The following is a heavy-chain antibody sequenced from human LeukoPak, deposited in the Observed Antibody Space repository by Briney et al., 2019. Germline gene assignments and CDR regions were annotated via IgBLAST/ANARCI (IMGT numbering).Heavy chain of an antibody. J-gene: IGHJ4*02. CDR2: MGPSFTQI. D-gene: IGHD6-13*01. CDR1: GFTFSDFI. V-gene: IGHV3-21*04. CDR3: AKDSSSWAFFDY. Sequence: GGSLRLSCAASGFTFSDFIMHWVRQAPGKGLEWVSSMGPSFTQIHYSDSVKGRFTISRDNAKNSLYLQMNSLRAEDTALYYCAKDSSSWAFFDYWGQGTLVTVSS.